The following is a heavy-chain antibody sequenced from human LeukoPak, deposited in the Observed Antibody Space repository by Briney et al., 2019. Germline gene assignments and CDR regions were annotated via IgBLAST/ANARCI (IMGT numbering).Heavy chain of an antibody. J-gene: IGHJ4*02. CDR2: IYTSGST. Sequence: KSSKTLSLTCTVSGGSISSGSYYWSWIRQPAGKGLEWIGRIYTSGSTNYNPSLKGRVTISVDTSKNQFSLKLSSVTAADTAVYYCARGGYSYGYFSFDYWGQGTLVTVSS. D-gene: IGHD5-18*01. CDR3: ARGGYSYGYFSFDY. V-gene: IGHV4-61*02. CDR1: GGSISSGSYY.